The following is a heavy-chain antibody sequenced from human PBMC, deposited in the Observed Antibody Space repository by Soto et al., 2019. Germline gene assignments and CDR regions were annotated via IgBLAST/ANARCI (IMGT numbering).Heavy chain of an antibody. CDR3: ARRSVAARLRDAFDI. V-gene: IGHV4-59*10. J-gene: IGHJ3*02. CDR1: GGSFSGYY. D-gene: IGHD6-6*01. CDR2: IYTSGST. Sequence: QVQLQQWGAGLLKPSETLSLTCAVYGGSFSGYYWSWIRQPPGKGLEWIGRIYTSGSTNYNPSLKSRVTMSVDTSKNQFSLKLSSVTAADTAVYYCARRSVAARLRDAFDIWGQGTMVTVSS.